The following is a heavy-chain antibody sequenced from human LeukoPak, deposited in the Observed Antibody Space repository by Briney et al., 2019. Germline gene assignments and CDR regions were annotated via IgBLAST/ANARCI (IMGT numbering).Heavy chain of an antibody. V-gene: IGHV3-30*04. D-gene: IGHD3-3*01. CDR1: GFTFSSYA. Sequence: PGGSLRLSCAASGFTFSSYAMHWVRQAPGKGLEWVAVISYDGSNKYYADSVKGRFTISRDNSKNTLYLQMNSLRAEDTAVYYCARAYYDFWSGYYRDYYYYYMDVWGKGTTVTVSS. CDR2: ISYDGSNK. J-gene: IGHJ6*03. CDR3: ARAYYDFWSGYYRDYYYYYMDV.